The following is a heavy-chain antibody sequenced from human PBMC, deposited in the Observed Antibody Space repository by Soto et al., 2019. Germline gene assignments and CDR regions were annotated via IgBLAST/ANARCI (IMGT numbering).Heavy chain of an antibody. V-gene: IGHV4-34*01. CDR2: INHSGST. CDR3: ARGGIAAAGTRIDDAFDI. Sequence: SETLSLTCAVYGGSFSGYYWSWIRQPPGKGLEWIGEINHSGSTNYNPSLKSRVTISVDTSKNQFSLKLSSVTAADTAVYYCARGGIAAAGTRIDDAFDIWGQGTMVTVSS. J-gene: IGHJ3*02. CDR1: GGSFSGYY. D-gene: IGHD6-13*01.